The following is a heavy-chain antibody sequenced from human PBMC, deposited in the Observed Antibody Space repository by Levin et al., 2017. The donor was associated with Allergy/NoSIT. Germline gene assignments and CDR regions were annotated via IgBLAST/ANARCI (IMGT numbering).Heavy chain of an antibody. CDR2: IWSDGSTK. CDR1: GFSFRAYG. V-gene: IGHV3-33*01. CDR3: ATDKGASPFDY. Sequence: GGSLRLSCAASGFSFRAYGMHWVRQAPGKGLDWVAVIWSDGSTKKYAGSVEGRFTISRDNSNNILYLQMNNLRAEDTAVYYCATDKGASPFDYWGQGTLVTVSS. J-gene: IGHJ4*02.